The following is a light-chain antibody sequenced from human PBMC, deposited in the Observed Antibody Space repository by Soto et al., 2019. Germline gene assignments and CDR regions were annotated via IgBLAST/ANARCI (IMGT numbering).Light chain of an antibody. CDR2: EGS. CDR3: CSYAGSSTLYV. Sequence: QSALTQPASVSGSPGQSITISCTGTSSDVGRYNLVSWYQQHPGKAPKLMIYEGSKRPSGVSNRFSGSKSGNTASLTISGLQAEDEADYYCCSYAGSSTLYVFGPGPTVTVL. V-gene: IGLV2-23*01. CDR1: SSDVGRYNL. J-gene: IGLJ1*01.